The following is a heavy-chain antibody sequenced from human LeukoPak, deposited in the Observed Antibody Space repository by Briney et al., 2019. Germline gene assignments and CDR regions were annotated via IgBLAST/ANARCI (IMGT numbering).Heavy chain of an antibody. J-gene: IGHJ2*01. D-gene: IGHD2-15*01. CDR2: ISAYNGNA. Sequence: ASVKVSCKASGYTFTSYGISWVRQAPGQGLEWMGWISAYNGNANYAQKLQGRVTMTTDTSTSTAYMELRSLRSVDTAVYYCARVQRSGEYFDLWGRGTLVTVSS. CDR3: ARVQRSGEYFDL. V-gene: IGHV1-18*01. CDR1: GYTFTSYG.